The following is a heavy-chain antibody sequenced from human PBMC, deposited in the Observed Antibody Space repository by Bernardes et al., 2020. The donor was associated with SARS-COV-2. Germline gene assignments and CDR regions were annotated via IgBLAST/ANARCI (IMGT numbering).Heavy chain of an antibody. CDR1: GFTFSFYK. CDR3: VKPTEGDAFDF. J-gene: IGHJ3*01. CDR2: IDSSSLYI. Sequence: GGSLRLSCVASGFTFSFYKMNWLRQTPGKRPEWVSSIDSSSLYIYYADSVKGRFTISRDNAKNSLYLQMNSLRAEDTAVYYCVKPTEGDAFDFWGQGTMVTVSS. D-gene: IGHD4-17*01. V-gene: IGHV3-21*06.